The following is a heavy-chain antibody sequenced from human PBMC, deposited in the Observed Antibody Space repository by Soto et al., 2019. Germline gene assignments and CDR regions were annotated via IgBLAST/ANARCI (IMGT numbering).Heavy chain of an antibody. V-gene: IGHV1-69*01. Sequence: QVQLVQSGPEVKKPGSSVKVSCKASADSFSNYAITWVRQAPGQGLEWMGGIIPMFGTTNYAQKFQARVAITADESRSTVYLDLNTLTSEDTAVYFCARWSSTTTDDAFDVWGHGTMVKVSS. CDR2: IIPMFGTT. CDR3: ARWSSTTTDDAFDV. J-gene: IGHJ3*01. CDR1: ADSFSNYA. D-gene: IGHD6-13*01.